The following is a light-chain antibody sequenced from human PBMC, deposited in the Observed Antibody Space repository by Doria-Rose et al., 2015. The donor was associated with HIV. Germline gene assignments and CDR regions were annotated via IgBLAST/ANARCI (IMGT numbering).Light chain of an antibody. CDR3: QQYGTSRGT. J-gene: IGKJ5*01. Sequence: EIVMTQSPGTLSLSPGERATLSCKANQRAKSSYLAWYQQKPGQAPRLLIYDASTRATGIPDRFSGSGSGTDFTLTISRLEPEDVAVYYCQQYGTSRGTFGQGTRLEIK. CDR2: DAS. CDR1: QRAKSSY. V-gene: IGKV3-20*01.